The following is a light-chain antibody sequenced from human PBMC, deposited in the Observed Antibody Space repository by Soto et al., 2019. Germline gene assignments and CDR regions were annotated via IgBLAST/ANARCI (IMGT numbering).Light chain of an antibody. CDR3: AAWDDSLNGVV. J-gene: IGLJ2*01. CDR1: GSNIGSNP. CDR2: SNN. V-gene: IGLV1-44*01. Sequence: QSALTQPPSASGAPGQRVTISCSGSGSNIGSNPVTWYQQLPRTAPKLLIYSNNQRPSGVPDRFSGSKSGTSASLAISGLQSEDEADYYCAAWDDSLNGVVFGGGTKLTVL.